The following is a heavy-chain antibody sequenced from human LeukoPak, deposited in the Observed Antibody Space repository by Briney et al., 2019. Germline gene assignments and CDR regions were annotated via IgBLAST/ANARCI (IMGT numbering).Heavy chain of an antibody. Sequence: GGSLRLSCAASGFTFSSYSMNWVRQAPGKGLEWVSSISSSSSYIYYADSVKGRFTISRDNAKNSLYLQMNSLRAEDTAVYYCARELNWGHAFDIWGQGAMVPVSS. CDR2: ISSSSSYI. V-gene: IGHV3-21*01. CDR1: GFTFSSYS. D-gene: IGHD7-27*01. CDR3: ARELNWGHAFDI. J-gene: IGHJ3*02.